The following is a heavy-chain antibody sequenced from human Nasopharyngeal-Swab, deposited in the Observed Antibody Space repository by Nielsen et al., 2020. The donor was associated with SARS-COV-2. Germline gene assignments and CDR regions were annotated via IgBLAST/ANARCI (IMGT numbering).Heavy chain of an antibody. D-gene: IGHD5-24*01. Sequence: SLKISCAASGFTFDDYAMHWVRQAPGKGLEWVSGISWNSGSIGYADSVKGRFTISRDNAKNSLYLQMNSLRAEGTALYYCAKDWGDGYNYDYFDYWGQGTLVTVSS. V-gene: IGHV3-9*01. CDR2: ISWNSGSI. CDR3: AKDWGDGYNYDYFDY. J-gene: IGHJ4*02. CDR1: GFTFDDYA.